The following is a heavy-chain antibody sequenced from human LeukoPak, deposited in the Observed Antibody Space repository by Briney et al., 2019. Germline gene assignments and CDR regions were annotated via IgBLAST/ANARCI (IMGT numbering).Heavy chain of an antibody. J-gene: IGHJ4*02. V-gene: IGHV3-23*01. D-gene: IGHD2-2*01. CDR1: GFSFTNYA. CDR3: AKHCSSAACYRFEY. Sequence: GGSLRLSCAASGFSFTNYAMSWVRQAPGKGLEWVSAISGTGSDTNYADSVKGWFTISRDNSKNTLFLQMNSLRAEDTAIYYCAKHCSSAACYRFEYWGQGTLVTVSS. CDR2: ISGTGSDT.